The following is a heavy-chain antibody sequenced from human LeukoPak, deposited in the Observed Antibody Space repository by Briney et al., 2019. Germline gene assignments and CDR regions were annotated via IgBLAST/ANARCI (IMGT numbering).Heavy chain of an antibody. Sequence: PGGPLRLSCAASGFTFSSYAMSWVRQAPGKGLEWVSVIYSGGSTYYADSVKGRFTISRDNSKNTLYLQMNSLRAEDTAVYYCASEYYYDSSGYRDYWGQGTLVTVSS. CDR1: GFTFSSYA. CDR2: IYSGGST. D-gene: IGHD3-22*01. V-gene: IGHV3-66*01. CDR3: ASEYYYDSSGYRDY. J-gene: IGHJ4*02.